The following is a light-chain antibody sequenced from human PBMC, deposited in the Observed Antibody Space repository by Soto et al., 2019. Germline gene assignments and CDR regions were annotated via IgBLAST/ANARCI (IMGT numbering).Light chain of an antibody. CDR2: DVG. V-gene: IGLV2-14*03. CDR1: SSDVGHYDY. J-gene: IGLJ2*01. CDR3: SSYTSTTTVL. Sequence: QSALTQPASVSGSPGQSITISCTGTSSDVGHYDYVSWYQQHPGEAPKLMIYDVGNRPSGVSNRFSGSKSGNTASLTISGLQTEDEAAYYCSSYTSTTTVLFGGGTKPTVL.